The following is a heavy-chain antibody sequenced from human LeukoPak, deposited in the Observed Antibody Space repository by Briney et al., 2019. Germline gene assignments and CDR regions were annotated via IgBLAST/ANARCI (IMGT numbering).Heavy chain of an antibody. Sequence: GASVKVSCKTSNYTFISYGMSWVRQAPGQGLEWMGWISAYNGNTNYAQKLRGRVTMTTDTSTSTAYMELRSLRSDDTAVYYCARGTTVTTTRILAYWGQGTLVTVSS. V-gene: IGHV1-18*01. CDR3: ARGTTVTTTRILAY. CDR1: NYTFISYG. J-gene: IGHJ4*02. CDR2: ISAYNGNT. D-gene: IGHD4-17*01.